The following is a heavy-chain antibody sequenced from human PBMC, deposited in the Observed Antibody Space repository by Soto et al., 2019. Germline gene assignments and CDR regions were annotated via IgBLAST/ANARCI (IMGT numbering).Heavy chain of an antibody. CDR3: AHSLCSRDNDWHFDL. Sequence: QITLKESGPTLVRPTQTLALTCSFSGFSFSTYGVGVGWIRQPPGEALEWIALISWDDNKRYSPSLKNRLTINMDTPQDQVVHTMTTMDPVDTAIYFCAHSLCSRDNDWHFDLLGRGTLVTLSS. CDR2: ISWDDNK. V-gene: IGHV2-5*02. J-gene: IGHJ2*01. D-gene: IGHD3-10*02. CDR1: GFSFSTYGVG.